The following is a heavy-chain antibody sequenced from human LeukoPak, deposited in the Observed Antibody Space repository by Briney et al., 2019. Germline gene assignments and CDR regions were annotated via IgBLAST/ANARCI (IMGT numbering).Heavy chain of an antibody. J-gene: IGHJ6*02. CDR1: GGTFSSYA. D-gene: IGHD5-18*01. Sequence: SVKVSCKASGGTFSSYAISWVRQAPGQGLEWMGRIIPILGIANYAQKFQGRVTITADKSTSTAYMELSSLRSEDTAVYYCARDSGYSYGYGYYYYGMDVWGQGTTVTVSS. CDR3: ARDSGYSYGYGYYYYGMDV. V-gene: IGHV1-69*04. CDR2: IIPILGIA.